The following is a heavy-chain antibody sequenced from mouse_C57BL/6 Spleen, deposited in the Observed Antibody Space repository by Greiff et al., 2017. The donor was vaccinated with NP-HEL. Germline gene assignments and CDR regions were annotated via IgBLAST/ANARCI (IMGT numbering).Heavy chain of an antibody. Sequence: QVQLKQPGTELVKPGASVKLSCKASGYTFTSYWMHWVKQRPGQGLEWIGNINPSNGGTNYNEKFKSKATLTVDKSSSTAYMQLSSLTSEDSAVYYCASGWLLRGDYYAMDYWGQGTSVTVSS. CDR2: INPSNGGT. J-gene: IGHJ4*01. V-gene: IGHV1-53*01. D-gene: IGHD2-3*01. CDR3: ASGWLLRGDYYAMDY. CDR1: GYTFTSYW.